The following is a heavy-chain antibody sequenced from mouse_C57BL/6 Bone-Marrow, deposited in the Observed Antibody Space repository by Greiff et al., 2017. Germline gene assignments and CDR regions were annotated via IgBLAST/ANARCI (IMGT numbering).Heavy chain of an antibody. CDR1: GFTFSSYA. Sequence: EVMLVESGEGLVKPGGSLKLSCAASGFTFSSYAMSWVRQTPEKRLEWVAYISSGGDYIYYADSVKGRFTISRDNARNTLYLQMSSLKSEDTAMYYCTRGPPLLLRPMDYWGQGTSVTVSS. J-gene: IGHJ4*01. CDR3: TRGPPLLLRPMDY. CDR2: ISSGGDYI. D-gene: IGHD1-1*01. V-gene: IGHV5-9-1*02.